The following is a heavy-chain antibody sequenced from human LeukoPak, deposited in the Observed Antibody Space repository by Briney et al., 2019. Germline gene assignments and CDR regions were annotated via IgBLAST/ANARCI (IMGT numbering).Heavy chain of an antibody. CDR1: GFTFSSYA. D-gene: IGHD3-3*01. CDR2: ITDSGGTT. CDR3: AKVFWSVDDS. J-gene: IGHJ5*01. V-gene: IGHV3-23*01. Sequence: SGGSLRLSCTASGFTFSSYAMSWVRQAPGKGLEWVSGITDSGGTTFYADSVKGRFSISRDNSKNTLYLQMNSLRADDTAIYYCAKVFWSVDDSWGQGTLVTVSS.